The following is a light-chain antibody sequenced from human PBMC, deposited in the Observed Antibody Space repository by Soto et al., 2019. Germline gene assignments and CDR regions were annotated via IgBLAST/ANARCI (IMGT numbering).Light chain of an antibody. CDR2: DAS. CDR3: HHYETFSGT. Sequence: SQSVSGWLAWYQQKPGEAPKLLIYDASALPRGVPSRFSGSGSGTKFTLTVESLHPEDFETYCCHHYETFSGTLGPGTKVDIK. V-gene: IGKV1-5*01. J-gene: IGKJ1*01. CDR1: QSVSGW.